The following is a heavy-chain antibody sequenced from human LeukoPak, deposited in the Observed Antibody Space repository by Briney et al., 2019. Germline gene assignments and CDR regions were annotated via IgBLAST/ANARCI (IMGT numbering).Heavy chain of an antibody. CDR2: INPNSGGT. CDR1: GYTFTGYY. Sequence: ASVKVSCKASGYTFTGYYMHWVRQAPGQGLEWMGWINPNSGGTSYAQKFQGRVTMTRDTSISTAYMELSRLRSDDTAVYYCARDGIAAAGQSDYWGQGTLVTVSS. J-gene: IGHJ4*02. CDR3: ARDGIAAAGQSDY. V-gene: IGHV1-2*02. D-gene: IGHD6-13*01.